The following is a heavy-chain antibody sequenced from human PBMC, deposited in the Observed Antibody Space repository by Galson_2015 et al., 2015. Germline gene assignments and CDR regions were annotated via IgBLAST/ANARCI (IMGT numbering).Heavy chain of an antibody. J-gene: IGHJ6*02. CDR1: GFTVSSNY. Sequence: LSLSCAASGFTVSSNYMSWVRQAPGTGLEWVSVIYSGGSTYYADSVKGRFTISRDNSKNTLYLQMNSLRAEDTAVYYCARDRIAVAGTLVYYYGIDVWGQGTTVTVSS. D-gene: IGHD6-19*01. V-gene: IGHV3-53*01. CDR2: IYSGGST. CDR3: ARDRIAVAGTLVYYYGIDV.